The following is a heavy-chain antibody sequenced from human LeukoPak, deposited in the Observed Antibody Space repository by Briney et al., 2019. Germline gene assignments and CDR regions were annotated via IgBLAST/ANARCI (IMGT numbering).Heavy chain of an antibody. D-gene: IGHD6-13*01. CDR2: IKPDGSAE. Sequence: GGSLRLSCAASGFTVSSNYMSWVRHAPGRGLDWVANIKPDGSAEYYAASVKGRFTVSRDNAKNSLYLQMNSLRVEDTAVYYCARANNSSWHNWGQGTLVTVSS. J-gene: IGHJ4*02. V-gene: IGHV3-7*01. CDR1: GFTVSSNY. CDR3: ARANNSSWHN.